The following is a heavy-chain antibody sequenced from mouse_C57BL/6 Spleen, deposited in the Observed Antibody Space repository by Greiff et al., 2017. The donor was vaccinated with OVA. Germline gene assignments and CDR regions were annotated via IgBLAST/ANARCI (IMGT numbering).Heavy chain of an antibody. CDR3: ARELGSYAMDY. J-gene: IGHJ4*01. CDR1: GFTFSDYY. CDR2: ISNGGGST. Sequence: EVQRVESGGGLVQPGGSLKLSCAASGFTFSDYYMYWVRQTPEKRLEWVAYISNGGGSTYYPDTVKGRFTISRDNAKNTLYLQMSRLKSEDTAMYYCARELGSYAMDYWGQGTSVTVSS. V-gene: IGHV5-12*01. D-gene: IGHD4-1*01.